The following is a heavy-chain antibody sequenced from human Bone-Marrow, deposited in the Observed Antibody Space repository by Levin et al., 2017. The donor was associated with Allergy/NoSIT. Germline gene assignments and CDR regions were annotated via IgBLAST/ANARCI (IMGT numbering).Heavy chain of an antibody. J-gene: IGHJ3*01. CDR1: GDSLSPFY. CDR2: IYYSGGT. CDR3: ARRAFDV. V-gene: IGHV4-59*08. Sequence: SETLSLTCTVSGDSLSPFYWSWIRQPPGKGLEWIGYIYYSGGTTYNPSLKSRVTLSLDTSKNQFSLRLSAVTAADTAVYYCARRAFDVWGQGTVVTVSS.